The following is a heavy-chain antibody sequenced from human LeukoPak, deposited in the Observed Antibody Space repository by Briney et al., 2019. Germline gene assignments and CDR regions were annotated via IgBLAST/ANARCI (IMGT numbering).Heavy chain of an antibody. CDR1: GYTITSYG. Sequence: ASLKLSCKASGYTITSYGSSWVRQAPGQGLGWMGWISAYNGNANYAQRLQGRVTMTTDSSTSTDYMELRSLISDDTAVYYCARDVVIAVAGTGWYFDLWGRGTLVSVSS. V-gene: IGHV1-18*01. CDR3: ARDVVIAVAGTGWYFDL. J-gene: IGHJ2*01. D-gene: IGHD6-19*01. CDR2: ISAYNGNA.